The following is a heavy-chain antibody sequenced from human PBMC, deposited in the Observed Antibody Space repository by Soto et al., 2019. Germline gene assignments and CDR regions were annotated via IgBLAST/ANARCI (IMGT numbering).Heavy chain of an antibody. Sequence: PGGSLRLSCAASGFTFSSYSMNWVRQAPGKGLEWVSYISSSSSTIYYADSVKGRFTISRDNAKNSLYLQMNSLRDEDTAVYYCARVEWELLSYYYYGMDVWGQGTTVTVSS. CDR1: GFTFSSYS. D-gene: IGHD1-26*01. J-gene: IGHJ6*02. V-gene: IGHV3-48*02. CDR2: ISSSSSTI. CDR3: ARVEWELLSYYYYGMDV.